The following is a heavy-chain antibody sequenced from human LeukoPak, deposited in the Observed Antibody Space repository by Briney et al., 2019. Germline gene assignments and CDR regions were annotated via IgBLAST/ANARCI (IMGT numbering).Heavy chain of an antibody. V-gene: IGHV1-18*01. Sequence: ASVTVSYKASGYTFTKFTMNWVGQAPGQGIEWMGWISAYNGNANYQQKLQGRDTLNTDTTTSTAYMELRILRSDDTAVYYCASAGYCTIGVCSSFEYWGQGTLVTVSS. CDR1: GYTFTKFT. CDR2: ISAYNGNA. J-gene: IGHJ4*02. CDR3: ASAGYCTIGVCSSFEY. D-gene: IGHD2-8*01.